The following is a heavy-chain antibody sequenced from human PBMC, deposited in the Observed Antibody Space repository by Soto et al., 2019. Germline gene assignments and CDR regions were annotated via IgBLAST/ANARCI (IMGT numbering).Heavy chain of an antibody. CDR3: ARDRVYRRSSDYSYYYAMDV. J-gene: IGHJ6*02. Sequence: QVQLVESGGGVVQPGRSLRLSCAASGFTFSAYAMNWVRQAPGKGLEWVAVISDDGSSKYYADSVKGRFTISRDISKNTLYLQMNSLRAEDTAVYFCARDRVYRRSSDYSYYYAMDVWGQGTTVTVSS. D-gene: IGHD6-6*01. V-gene: IGHV3-30-3*01. CDR1: GFTFSAYA. CDR2: ISDDGSSK.